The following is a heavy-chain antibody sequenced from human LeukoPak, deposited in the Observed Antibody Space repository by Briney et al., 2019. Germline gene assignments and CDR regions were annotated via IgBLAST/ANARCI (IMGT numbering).Heavy chain of an antibody. D-gene: IGHD5-18*01. V-gene: IGHV4-34*01. CDR1: GGSFSGYY. J-gene: IGHJ4*02. CDR2: INHSGST. CDR3: ARDSVVAAMDDY. Sequence: SETLSLTCAVYGGSFSGYYWSWIRQPPGKGLEWTGEINHSGSTNYNPSLKSRVTISVDTSKNQFSLKLSSVTAADTAVYYCARDSVVAAMDDYWGQGTLVTVSS.